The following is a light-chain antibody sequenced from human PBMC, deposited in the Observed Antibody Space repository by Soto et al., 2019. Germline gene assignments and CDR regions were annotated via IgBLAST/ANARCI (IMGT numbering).Light chain of an antibody. CDR1: QSVSSSY. J-gene: IGKJ1*01. CDR2: GAS. Sequence: EIVLTQSPGTLSLSPGERATLSCRASQSVSSSYLAWYQQKPGQAPRLLIYGASSRATGIPDRFSGSGSGTDFTLTISKPEPEDFAGYHCQQDGSSRTFGQGTKVEIK. V-gene: IGKV3-20*01. CDR3: QQDGSSRT.